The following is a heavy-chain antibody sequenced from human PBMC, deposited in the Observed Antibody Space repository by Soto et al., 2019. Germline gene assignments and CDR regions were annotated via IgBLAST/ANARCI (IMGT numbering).Heavy chain of an antibody. Sequence: SVKVSCKASGGTFSIYTISWVLQAPGQGLEWMGRIIPILGITNYAQKFQGRVTITADKSTSTAYMELSSLRSDDTAVYYCAIYVVAAANNWFVSWCQGTLVYV. CDR3: AIYVVAAANNWFVS. CDR2: IIPILGIT. J-gene: IGHJ5*01. D-gene: IGHD2-15*01. CDR1: GGTFSIYT. V-gene: IGHV1-69*02.